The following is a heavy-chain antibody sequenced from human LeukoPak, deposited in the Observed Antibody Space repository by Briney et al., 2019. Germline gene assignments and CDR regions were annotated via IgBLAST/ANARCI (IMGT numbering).Heavy chain of an antibody. CDR2: ASYDGSNK. J-gene: IGHJ4*02. CDR1: GFTFFTYS. V-gene: IGHV3-30*04. Sequence: GGSLRLSCAASGFTFFTYSMHWVRQAPGKGLEWVAVASYDGSNKYYADSVKGRPTISRDNSKNTLYLQMNSLRPDDTAVYYCARGVTEDTGVAQFDSWGQGTLVSVSS. D-gene: IGHD3-3*01. CDR3: ARGVTEDTGVAQFDS.